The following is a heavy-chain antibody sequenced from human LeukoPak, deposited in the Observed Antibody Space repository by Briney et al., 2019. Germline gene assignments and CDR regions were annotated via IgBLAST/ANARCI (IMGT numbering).Heavy chain of an antibody. Sequence: PGESLRLSCAASGFTFDDYAMHWVRQAPGKGLEWVSGIYWNGGSNCYAYSEKGRFTISRDNANNSLYLQMNSLRAEDMAVYYCAKGFYSSGSHLWYFYLWGRGTLVTVSS. CDR2: IYWNGGSN. J-gene: IGHJ2*01. V-gene: IGHV3-9*03. CDR3: AKGFYSSGSHLWYFYL. D-gene: IGHD6-19*01. CDR1: GFTFDDYA.